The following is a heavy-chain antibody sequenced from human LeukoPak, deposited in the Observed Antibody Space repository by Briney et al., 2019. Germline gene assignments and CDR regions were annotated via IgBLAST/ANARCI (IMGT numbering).Heavy chain of an antibody. CDR3: AKDPRGYSYGLFDY. J-gene: IGHJ4*02. D-gene: IGHD5-18*01. V-gene: IGHV3-30*02. CDR1: GFTFSSYG. CDR2: MRYGGSNK. Sequence: GGSLRLSCAASGFTFSSYGMHWVRQAPGKGLEWVAFMRYGGSNKYYADSVKGGFTISRDNSKNTLYLQMNSLRAEDTAVYYCAKDPRGYSYGLFDYWGQGTLVTVSS.